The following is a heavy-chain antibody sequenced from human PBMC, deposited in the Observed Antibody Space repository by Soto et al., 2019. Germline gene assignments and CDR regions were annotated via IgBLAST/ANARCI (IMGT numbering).Heavy chain of an antibody. V-gene: IGHV3-49*04. CDR3: TRAESPAIADFFEY. J-gene: IGHJ4*02. CDR1: GFTFGNYA. CDR2: IRNQTYSGTT. D-gene: IGHD3-22*01. Sequence: GGSLRLSCTGSGFTFGNYAINWVRQAPGKGLEWVGLIRNQTYSGTTENAAPMKGRFTISRDDSNSITYLQMDSLKTEDSAVHYCTRAESPAIADFFEYWGQGT.